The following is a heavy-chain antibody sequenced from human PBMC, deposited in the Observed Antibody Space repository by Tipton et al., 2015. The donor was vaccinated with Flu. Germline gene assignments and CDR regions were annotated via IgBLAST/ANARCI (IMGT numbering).Heavy chain of an antibody. CDR3: AGVGGDYYDSSGYARLDY. CDR2: LIPIFGTA. Sequence: QSGPEVKKPGSSVKVSCKASGGTFSSYAISWVRQAPGQGLEWMGRLIPIFGTANYAQKFQGRVTITADESTSTAYMELSSLRSEDTAVYYCAGVGGDYYDSSGYARLDYWGQGTLVTVSS. CDR1: GGTFSSYA. V-gene: IGHV1-69*15. D-gene: IGHD3-22*01. J-gene: IGHJ4*02.